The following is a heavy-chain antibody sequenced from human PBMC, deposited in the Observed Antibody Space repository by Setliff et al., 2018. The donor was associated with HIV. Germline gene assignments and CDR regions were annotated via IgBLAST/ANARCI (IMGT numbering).Heavy chain of an antibody. V-gene: IGHV4-61*01. J-gene: IGHJ6*03. CDR3: ARGIDWGHFYYYYMDV. CDR2: IYFTGNT. Sequence: SETLSLTCTVSGGSVRRSTSYWGWIRQPPGKGLEWIGYIYFTGNTNYNPSLKSRVTISLDTSKNQFSLKLSSVTAADTAVYFCARGIDWGHFYYYYMDVWGKGTTVTVSS. D-gene: IGHD7-27*01. CDR1: GGSVRRSTSY.